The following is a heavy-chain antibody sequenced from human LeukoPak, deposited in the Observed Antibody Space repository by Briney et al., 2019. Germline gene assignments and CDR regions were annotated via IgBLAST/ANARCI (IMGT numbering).Heavy chain of an antibody. CDR1: GYTFNTYG. CDR3: LRDAQRPRLTPDY. D-gene: IGHD6-25*01. Sequence: ASVKVSCMASGYTFNTYGISWVRQAPGQGREWVGWISTYNGDTNYVQSLQGRVTLTTDTSTSTAYMELMSLRSDDTAVYYCLRDAQRPRLTPDYWGQGTLVTVSS. CDR2: ISTYNGDT. V-gene: IGHV1-18*01. J-gene: IGHJ4*02.